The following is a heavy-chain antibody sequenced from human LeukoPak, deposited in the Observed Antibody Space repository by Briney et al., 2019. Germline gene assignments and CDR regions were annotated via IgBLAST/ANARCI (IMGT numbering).Heavy chain of an antibody. V-gene: IGHV3-23*01. CDR2: ISGSGGST. D-gene: IGHD3-3*02. Sequence: PGGSLRLSCAASGFTFSSYAMSWVRQAPGKRLEWVSAISGSGGSTYYADSVKGRFTISRDNSKNTLYLQMNSLRAEDTAVYYCAKEGPIFGVVIRKSDAFDIWGQGTMVTVSS. CDR1: GFTFSSYA. J-gene: IGHJ3*02. CDR3: AKEGPIFGVVIRKSDAFDI.